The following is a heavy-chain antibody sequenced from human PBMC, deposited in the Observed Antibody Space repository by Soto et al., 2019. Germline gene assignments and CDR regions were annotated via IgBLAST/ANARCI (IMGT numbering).Heavy chain of an antibody. V-gene: IGHV3-30-3*01. D-gene: IGHD4-17*01. J-gene: IGHJ4*02. CDR2: ISYDGSNK. CDR3: ARALGDYGDY. Sequence: GGSLRLSCAASGFTFCSYAMHWVRQAPGKGLEWVAVISYDGSNKYYVDSVKGRFTISRDNSKNTLYLQMNSLRVEDTAVYYCARALGDYGDYWGQGTLVTVSS. CDR1: GFTFCSYA.